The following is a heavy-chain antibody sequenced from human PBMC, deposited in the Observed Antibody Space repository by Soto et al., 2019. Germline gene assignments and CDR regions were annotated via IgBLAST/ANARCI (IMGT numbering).Heavy chain of an antibody. V-gene: IGHV3-48*01. CDR1: GFTFSTHS. CDR3: VFDFWLVPTV. D-gene: IGHD3-3*01. Sequence: VPLVESGGGLVQPGGSLKLSCAASGFTFSTHSMNWVRQAPGRGLEWVSYIHSSSSWEVYADSVRGRFTVSRDNAKNSLYLQMSSLRAEDTAVYYCVFDFWLVPTVWGKGTTVTVSS. J-gene: IGHJ6*04. CDR2: IHSSSSWE.